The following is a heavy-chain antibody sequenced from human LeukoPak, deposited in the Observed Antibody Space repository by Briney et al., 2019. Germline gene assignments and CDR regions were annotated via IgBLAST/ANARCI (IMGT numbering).Heavy chain of an antibody. CDR3: ARDRLITIVGVVTGSFDY. CDR1: GFTFSSYS. V-gene: IGHV3-48*01. Sequence: GGSLRLSCVASGFTFSSYSMNWVRQAPGKGLEWVSYISSSSSTIHYADSVKGRFTISRDNAKNSLYLQMNSLRAEDTAVYYCARDRLITIVGVVTGSFDYWGQGTLVTVSS. CDR2: ISSSSSTI. J-gene: IGHJ4*02. D-gene: IGHD3-3*01.